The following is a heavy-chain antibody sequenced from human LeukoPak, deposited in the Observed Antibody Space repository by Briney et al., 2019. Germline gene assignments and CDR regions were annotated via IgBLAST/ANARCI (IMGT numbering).Heavy chain of an antibody. Sequence: SSETLSLTCTVSGGSISSGSYYWSWIRQPAGKGLEWIGHIYTSGSTNYNPSLKSRVTISVDTSKNQFSLKLSSVTAADTAVYYCARARIYYYMDVWGKGTTVTVSS. CDR1: GGSISSGSYY. CDR2: IYTSGST. J-gene: IGHJ6*03. V-gene: IGHV4-61*09. CDR3: ARARIYYYMDV. D-gene: IGHD2-15*01.